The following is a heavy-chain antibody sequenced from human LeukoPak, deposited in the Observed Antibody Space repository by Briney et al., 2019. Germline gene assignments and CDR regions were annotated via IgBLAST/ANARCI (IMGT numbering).Heavy chain of an antibody. CDR2: INAGNGNT. CDR3: ARTISSSWSQPNWFDP. V-gene: IGHV1-3*01. Sequence: ASVKVSCKASGYTFTSYAMHWVRQAPGQRLEWMGWINAGNGNTKYSQKFQGRVTITRDTSASTAYMELSSLRSEDTAVYYCARTISSSWSQPNWFDPWGQGTLVTVSS. CDR1: GYTFTSYA. J-gene: IGHJ5*02. D-gene: IGHD6-6*01.